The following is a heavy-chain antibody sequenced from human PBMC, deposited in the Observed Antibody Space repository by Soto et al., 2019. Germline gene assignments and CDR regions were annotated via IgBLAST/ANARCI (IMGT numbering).Heavy chain of an antibody. CDR1: GFTFSSYA. CDR3: GRGPRGPISGWFGP. D-gene: IGHD3-10*01. Sequence: GGSLRLSCAASGFTFSSYAIHWVRQAPGKGLEWVAVISYDGSNKYYADSVKGRFTISRDNAKNSLYLQMNSLRAEDTAVYYCGRGPRGPISGWFGPLGQGTLVTVSS. CDR2: ISYDGSNK. V-gene: IGHV3-30-3*01. J-gene: IGHJ5*02.